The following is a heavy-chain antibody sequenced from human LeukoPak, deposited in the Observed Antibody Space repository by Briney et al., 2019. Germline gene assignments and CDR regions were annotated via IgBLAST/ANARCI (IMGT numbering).Heavy chain of an antibody. Sequence: GGSLRLSCAASGFTFSSNYMSWVRQAPGKGLEWVSVIYSGGTTYYTDSVTGRFTISRDNSKNTLYLQMNSLRADDTAVYYCARNMVPKGREGFDHWGQGTLVTVSS. CDR3: ARNMVPKGREGFDH. CDR2: IYSGGTT. CDR1: GFTFSSNY. J-gene: IGHJ4*02. D-gene: IGHD4/OR15-4a*01. V-gene: IGHV3-66*01.